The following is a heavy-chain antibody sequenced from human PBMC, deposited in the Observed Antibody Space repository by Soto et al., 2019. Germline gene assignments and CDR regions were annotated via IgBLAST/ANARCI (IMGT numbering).Heavy chain of an antibody. CDR3: ARAQFYSGSGNYNNLMFDA. CDR2: MYHSGTF. Sequence: SETLSLTCAVSVGSIGGVGYSWSWIRQPPGGGLEWIGYMYHSGTFLKSPSLKTRLTMSLDMSKNQFSLTLNSMTAADTAVYYCARAQFYSGSGNYNNLMFDAWGQGIQVTVSS. D-gene: IGHD3-10*01. J-gene: IGHJ5*02. V-gene: IGHV4-30-2*01. CDR1: VGSIGGVGYS.